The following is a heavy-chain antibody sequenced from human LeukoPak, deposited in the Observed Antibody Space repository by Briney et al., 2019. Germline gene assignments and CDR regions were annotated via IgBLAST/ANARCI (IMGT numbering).Heavy chain of an antibody. J-gene: IGHJ6*02. V-gene: IGHV1-69*13. D-gene: IGHD4-23*01. Sequence: SVKVSCKASGGTSSSYAISWVRQAPGQGLEWMGGIIPIFGTANYAQKFQGRVTITADESMSTAYMELSSLRSEDTAVYYCAGPGVTYYYYGMDVWGQGTTVTVSS. CDR1: GGTSSSYA. CDR2: IIPIFGTA. CDR3: AGPGVTYYYYGMDV.